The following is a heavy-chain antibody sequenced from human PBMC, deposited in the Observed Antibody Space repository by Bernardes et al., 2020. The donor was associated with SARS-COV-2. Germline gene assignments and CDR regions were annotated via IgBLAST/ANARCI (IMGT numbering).Heavy chain of an antibody. Sequence: GGSLRLSCVASGFTISSYTINWVRQAPGKGLEWVSSIGGSGTSYKYYADSVKGRFTVSRDSAKHSLYLEMTSLRGEDTAVYFCARDRSRRAGMDVWGQGTTVTVSS. J-gene: IGHJ6*02. CDR3: ARDRSRRAGMDV. V-gene: IGHV3-21*01. CDR1: GFTISSYT. CDR2: IGGSGTSYK.